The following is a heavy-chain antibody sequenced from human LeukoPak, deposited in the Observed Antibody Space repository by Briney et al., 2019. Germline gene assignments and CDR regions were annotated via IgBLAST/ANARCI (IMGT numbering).Heavy chain of an antibody. CDR3: ARRGHCSGGSCYSFGFDY. V-gene: IGHV1-2*02. Sequence: ASVKVSCKASGYTFTGHYLHWVRQAPGQGLEWMGWINPNSGVTSYAQRFQGRVAVTRDTSIDTAYMELSMLRSDDTAVYYCARRGHCSGGSCYSFGFDYWGQGTLVTVSS. CDR2: INPNSGVT. J-gene: IGHJ4*02. CDR1: GYTFTGHY. D-gene: IGHD2-15*01.